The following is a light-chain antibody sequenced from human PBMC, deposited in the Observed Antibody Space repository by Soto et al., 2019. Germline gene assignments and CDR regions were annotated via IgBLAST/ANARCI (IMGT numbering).Light chain of an antibody. J-gene: IGKJ1*01. CDR1: ESVSNN. Sequence: VMTQAPATLSVSPGERATLSCRASESVSNNLAWYQQKAGQAPRLLIYGESTRATGIPARFSGSGSGTEFTLTISSLQSEDFAVYYCQQYSIWRTFGQGTKVDIK. CDR3: QQYSIWRT. CDR2: GES. V-gene: IGKV3-15*01.